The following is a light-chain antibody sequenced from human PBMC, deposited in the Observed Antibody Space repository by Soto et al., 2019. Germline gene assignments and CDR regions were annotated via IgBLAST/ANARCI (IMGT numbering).Light chain of an antibody. Sequence: EIVATQSPATLSVSTGERATLSCRASQSVSSNLAWYQQKPGQAPRLLIYGASTRATGIPARFSGSGSGTEFTLTISSLQSEDFAVYYCQQYNNGPPITFGQGTRLEIK. J-gene: IGKJ5*01. CDR1: QSVSSN. V-gene: IGKV3-15*01. CDR3: QQYNNGPPIT. CDR2: GAS.